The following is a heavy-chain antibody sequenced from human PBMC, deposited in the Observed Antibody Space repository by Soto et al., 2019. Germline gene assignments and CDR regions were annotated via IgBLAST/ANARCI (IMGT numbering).Heavy chain of an antibody. CDR1: GGGIGSNA. J-gene: IGHJ6*02. CDR3: ARDVPLNYYDGTFSYYAMDV. CDR2: IIPFFKAT. V-gene: IGHV1-69*01. D-gene: IGHD3-16*01. Sequence: CEECGGGIGSNARRWAQQDKEQGLEFMGGIIPFFKATNYAQKFQGRVTITADDSTSTAYMDLYSLRSEDTAVYYCARDVPLNYYDGTFSYYAMDVWGQGTTVTLAS.